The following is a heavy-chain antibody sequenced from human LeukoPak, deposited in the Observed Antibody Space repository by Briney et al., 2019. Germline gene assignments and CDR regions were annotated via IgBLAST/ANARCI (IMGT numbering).Heavy chain of an antibody. CDR1: GYTFTSYY. CDR2: INPSGGST. D-gene: IGHD6-19*01. Sequence: ASVKVSCKASGYTFTSYYMHWVRQAPGQGLEWMGIINPSGGSTSYAQKFQGGVTITTDKFTDTVFLELSSLRSQDTAVYYCARSSVTGHFDFWGQGTLVTVSS. J-gene: IGHJ4*02. CDR3: ARSSVTGHFDF. V-gene: IGHV1-46*01.